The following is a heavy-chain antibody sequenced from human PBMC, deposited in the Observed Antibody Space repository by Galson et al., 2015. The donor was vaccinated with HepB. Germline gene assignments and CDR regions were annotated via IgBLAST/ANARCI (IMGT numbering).Heavy chain of an antibody. CDR3: AKMQGFFDY. Sequence: SLRLSCAASGFSFNTYWMTWVRQAPGKGLEWVSAVTGSGDTTFYADSVKGRFTISRDNSRNTVLLQMNSLRAEDTAIYYCAKMQGFFDYWGQGTLVTVSS. CDR2: VTGSGDTT. CDR1: GFSFNTYW. V-gene: IGHV3-23*01. J-gene: IGHJ4*02.